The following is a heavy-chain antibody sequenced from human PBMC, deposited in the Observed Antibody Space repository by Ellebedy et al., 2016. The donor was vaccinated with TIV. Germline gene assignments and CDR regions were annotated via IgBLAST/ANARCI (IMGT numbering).Heavy chain of an antibody. CDR2: ISNNNGNT. V-gene: IGHV3-23*01. J-gene: IGHJ4*02. CDR1: GFTFRNYV. D-gene: IGHD1-1*01. Sequence: GESLKISCAASGFTFRNYVMTWVRQAPGQGLEWVSTISNNNGNTYYADSVRGRFTISRDNSENTLYLHMNYLRVDDPARYYCTRDDFTMEPKTDHWGQGILVTVSS. CDR3: TRDDFTMEPKTDH.